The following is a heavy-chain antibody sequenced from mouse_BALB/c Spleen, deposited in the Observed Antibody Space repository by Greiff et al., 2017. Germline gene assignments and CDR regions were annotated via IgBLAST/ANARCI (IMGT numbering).Heavy chain of an antibody. J-gene: IGHJ2*01. V-gene: IGHV1S29*02. Sequence: VQLQQSGPELVKPGASVKISCKASGYTFTDYNMHWVKQSHGKSLEWIGYIYPYNGGTGYNQKFKSKATLTVDNSSSTAYMELRSLTSEDSAVYYCARLDGNYYYFDYWGQGTTLTVSS. CDR3: ARLDGNYYYFDY. CDR2: IYPYNGGT. CDR1: GYTFTDYN. D-gene: IGHD2-1*01.